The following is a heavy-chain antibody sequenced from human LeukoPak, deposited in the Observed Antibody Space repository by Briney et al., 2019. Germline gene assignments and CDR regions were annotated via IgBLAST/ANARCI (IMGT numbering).Heavy chain of an antibody. Sequence: GASVKVSCKASGYTFTGYYMHWVRQAPGQGLEWMGWINSNSGGTNYAQKLQGRVTMTTDTSTSTAYMELRSLRSDDTAVYYCATPIGFGDAFDIWGQGTMVTVSS. V-gene: IGHV1-2*02. CDR3: ATPIGFGDAFDI. D-gene: IGHD3-10*01. J-gene: IGHJ3*02. CDR1: GYTFTGYY. CDR2: INSNSGGT.